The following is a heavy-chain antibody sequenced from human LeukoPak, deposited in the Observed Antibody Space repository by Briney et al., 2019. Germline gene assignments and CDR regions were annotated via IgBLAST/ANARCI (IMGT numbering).Heavy chain of an antibody. J-gene: IGHJ4*02. D-gene: IGHD4-17*01. CDR3: ARDHRGTVTYFDY. V-gene: IGHV1-18*01. CDR2: ISAYNGNT. CDR1: GYTFTIYG. Sequence: ASVTVSFKSSGYTFTIYGISWVRQAPGQGLEWMGWISAYNGNTNYAQKLQGRVTMTTDTSTSTAYMELRSLRSDDTAVYYCARDHRGTVTYFDYWGQGTLVTVSS.